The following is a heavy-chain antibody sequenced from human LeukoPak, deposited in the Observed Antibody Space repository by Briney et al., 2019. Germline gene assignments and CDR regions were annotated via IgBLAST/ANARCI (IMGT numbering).Heavy chain of an antibody. V-gene: IGHV3-7*01. CDR2: IMLDGSEK. CDR1: GFTFSSHW. CDR3: ARFPTHYYFDY. Sequence: GGSLRLSCGASGFTFSSHWMSWVRQAPGKGLEWVANIMLDGSEKYYVDSVKGRFTISRDNAKNSLYLQMNSLRAEDTAVYYCARFPTHYYFDYWGQGTLVTVSS. J-gene: IGHJ4*02.